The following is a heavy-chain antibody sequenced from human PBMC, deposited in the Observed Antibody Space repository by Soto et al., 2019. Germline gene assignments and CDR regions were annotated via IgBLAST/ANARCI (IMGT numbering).Heavy chain of an antibody. CDR1: GFTFSSYG. Sequence: QVQLVESGGGVVQPGRSLRLSCAASGFTFSSYGMHWVRQAPGKGLEWVAVIWYDGSNKYYADSVKGRFTISRDNSKNRLYLQMNSLRAEDTAVYYCAREGVVTATLDYWGQGTLVTVSA. J-gene: IGHJ4*02. D-gene: IGHD2-21*02. V-gene: IGHV3-33*01. CDR2: IWYDGSNK. CDR3: AREGVVTATLDY.